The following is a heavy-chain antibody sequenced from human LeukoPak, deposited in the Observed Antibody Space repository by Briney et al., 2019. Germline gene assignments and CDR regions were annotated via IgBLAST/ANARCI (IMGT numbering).Heavy chain of an antibody. J-gene: IGHJ6*02. CDR1: GYTFTSYG. CDR3: ARDRVYYGSGKTYYYYYGMDV. V-gene: IGHV1-18*01. CDR2: INPYNGNT. D-gene: IGHD3-10*01. Sequence: ASVKVSCKASGYTFTSYGIHWVRQAPGQGFEWMGWINPYNGNTNYAQKLQGRVTMTTDTSTSTAYMEMRSLRSDDTAVYYCARDRVYYGSGKTYYYYYGMDVWGQGTTVTVSS.